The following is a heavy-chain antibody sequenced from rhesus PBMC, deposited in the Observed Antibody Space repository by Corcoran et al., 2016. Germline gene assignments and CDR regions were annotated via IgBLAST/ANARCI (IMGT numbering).Heavy chain of an antibody. CDR1: GASFISSC. D-gene: IGHD1-32*01. Sequence: QVQLQESGPGLVKPSETLSLTCAVSGASFISSCWIWIRQPPGKGLEWIGESNGNSENTCYNPSLKSRVTISKDASKSQFSLKLSSVTAADTAVYYCARGNGGQDYWGQGVLVTVSS. CDR2: SNGNSENT. J-gene: IGHJ4*01. V-gene: IGHV4-80*01. CDR3: ARGNGGQDY.